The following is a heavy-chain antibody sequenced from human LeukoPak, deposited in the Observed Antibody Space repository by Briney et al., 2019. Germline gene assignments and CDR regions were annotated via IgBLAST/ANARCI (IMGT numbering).Heavy chain of an antibody. CDR3: AIRSLSRGSYYLDY. CDR2: INPNSGGT. CDR1: GYTFTGYY. V-gene: IGHV1-2*02. D-gene: IGHD1-26*01. J-gene: IGHJ4*02. Sequence: ASVKVSCKASGYTFTGYYINWVRQAPGEGLEWMGWINPNSGGTIYAQKFQGRVTMTEDTSTDTAYMELSSLRSEDTAVYYCAIRSLSRGSYYLDYWGQGTLVTVSS.